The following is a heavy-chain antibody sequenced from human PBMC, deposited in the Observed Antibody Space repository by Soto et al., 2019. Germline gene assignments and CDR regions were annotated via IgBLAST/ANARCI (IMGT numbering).Heavy chain of an antibody. J-gene: IGHJ4*02. V-gene: IGHV4-30-2*01. D-gene: IGHD5-18*01. CDR1: SGSISSGGYS. Sequence: QLQLQESGSGLVKPSQTLSLTCAVSSGSISSGGYSWSWIRQPPGKGLEWIGYIYHSGSTYYNPSLKSRVTISVDRSKNQFSLKLSSVTAADTAVYYCARGLVGYSYGSFDYWGQGTLVTVSS. CDR3: ARGLVGYSYGSFDY. CDR2: IYHSGST.